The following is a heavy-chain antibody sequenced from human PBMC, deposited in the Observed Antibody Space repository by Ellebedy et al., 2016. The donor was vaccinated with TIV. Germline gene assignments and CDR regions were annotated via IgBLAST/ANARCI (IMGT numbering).Heavy chain of an antibody. CDR2: MLGGGNT. CDR3: ARAMWGSNDAFDI. D-gene: IGHD7-27*01. J-gene: IGHJ3*02. Sequence: GGSLRLSCAASGFTISSFSMSWVRQAPGKGLEWVAGMLGGGNTYYADSVKGRFTISRESAKNSLYLQMNNLRAGDTAVYYCARAMWGSNDAFDIWGQGTMVTVSS. V-gene: IGHV3-66*01. CDR1: GFTISSFS.